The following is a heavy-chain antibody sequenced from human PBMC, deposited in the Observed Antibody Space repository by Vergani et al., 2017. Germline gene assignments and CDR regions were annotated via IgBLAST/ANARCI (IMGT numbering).Heavy chain of an antibody. Sequence: EVQLLESGGDLVQPGGSLRLSCAASGFTLNHYAMNWVRQAPGKGLEWVSGISGSGGSTYYAGSVKGRFTISRDSSKNTLYLQMNSLSAGDTAVYYCAKAYHRNSGYDYLYYYHAMDVWGQGTTVTVSS. V-gene: IGHV3-23*01. CDR2: ISGSGGST. D-gene: IGHD5-12*01. J-gene: IGHJ6*02. CDR1: GFTLNHYA. CDR3: AKAYHRNSGYDYLYYYHAMDV.